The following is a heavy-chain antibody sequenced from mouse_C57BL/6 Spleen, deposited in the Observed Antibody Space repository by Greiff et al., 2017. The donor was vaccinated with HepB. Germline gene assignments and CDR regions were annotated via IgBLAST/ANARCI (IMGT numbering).Heavy chain of an antibody. Sequence: QVQLKQPGAELVKPGASVKLSCKASGYTFTSYWMQWVKQRPGQGLEWIGEIDPSDSYTNYNQKFKGKATLTVDTSSSTAYMQLSSLTSEDSAVYYCARSVITTVVATRAMDYWGQGTSVTVSS. V-gene: IGHV1-50*01. D-gene: IGHD1-1*01. CDR3: ARSVITTVVATRAMDY. CDR2: IDPSDSYT. J-gene: IGHJ4*01. CDR1: GYTFTSYW.